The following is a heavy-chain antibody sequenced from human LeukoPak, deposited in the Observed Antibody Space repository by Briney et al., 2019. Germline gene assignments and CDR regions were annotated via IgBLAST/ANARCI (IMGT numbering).Heavy chain of an antibody. D-gene: IGHD5-12*01. CDR2: ISYDGSNK. CDR3: AKILYSGYESTDYYYYGMDV. Sequence: GGSLRLSCAASGFTFSSYGMHWVRQAPGKGLEGVAVISYDGSNKYYADSVKGRFTISRDNSKNTLYLQMNSLRAEDTAVYYCAKILYSGYESTDYYYYGMDVWGQGTTVTVSS. V-gene: IGHV3-30*18. J-gene: IGHJ6*02. CDR1: GFTFSSYG.